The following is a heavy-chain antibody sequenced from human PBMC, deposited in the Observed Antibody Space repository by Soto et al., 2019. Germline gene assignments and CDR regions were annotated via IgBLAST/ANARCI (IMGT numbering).Heavy chain of an antibody. CDR2: VSHDGTLY. J-gene: IGHJ4*02. D-gene: IGHD2-8*02. Sequence: QVQLVESGGGVVQPGRSLRLSCSASGFIYSSCAMHWVRQVAGKGLEWLAVVSHDGTLYPYADSVRGRFTISRDSSRNMLYLPMDSLRPDDTAVYYCVKDRSDTWSCDNWCEGTLVTVSS. CDR3: VKDRSDTWSCDN. V-gene: IGHV3-30*18. CDR1: GFIYSSCA.